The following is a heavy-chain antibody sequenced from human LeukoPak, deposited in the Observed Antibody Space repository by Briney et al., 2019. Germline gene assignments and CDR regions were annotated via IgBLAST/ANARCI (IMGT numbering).Heavy chain of an antibody. CDR1: GYTFTNNG. D-gene: IGHD5-18*01. CDR2: ISAYNGNT. V-gene: IGHV1-18*01. Sequence: ASVKVSCKASGYTFTNNGISWVRQAPGQGLEWIGWISAYNGNTNYAQKFQGRVSMTTDTCTRTAYMELTSLTSDDTAVYYCARVRGYSYGDFDCWGQGTLVTVSS. J-gene: IGHJ4*02. CDR3: ARVRGYSYGDFDC.